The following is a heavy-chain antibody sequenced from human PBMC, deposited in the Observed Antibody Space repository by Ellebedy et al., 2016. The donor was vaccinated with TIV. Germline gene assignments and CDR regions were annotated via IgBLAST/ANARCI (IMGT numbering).Heavy chain of an antibody. D-gene: IGHD6-19*01. CDR3: ARGLLGIAVAGPFDY. CDR1: GYTFTSYY. V-gene: IGHV1-18*04. Sequence: ASVKVSCKASGYTFTSYYMHWVRQAPGQGLEWMGWISAYNGNTYYAQTLQGRVTMTTDTSTSTAYMELRSLRSDDTAVYYCARGLLGIAVAGPFDYWGQGTLVTVSS. CDR2: ISAYNGNT. J-gene: IGHJ4*02.